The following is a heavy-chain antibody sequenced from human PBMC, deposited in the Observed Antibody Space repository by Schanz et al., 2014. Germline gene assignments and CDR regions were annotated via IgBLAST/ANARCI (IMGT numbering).Heavy chain of an antibody. J-gene: IGHJ4*02. CDR3: ARDGVDAAAGGNY. CDR1: GYTFTSHG. V-gene: IGHV1-46*03. Sequence: QVQLVQSGAEVKKPGASVKVSCTASGYTFTSHGISWVRQAPGQGLEWMGWINPSGGSTTYAQKFQGRVTMTRDTSTSTVYMELSSLRSEDTAVYYCARDGVDAAAGGNYWGQGTLVTVSS. CDR2: INPSGGST. D-gene: IGHD6-13*01.